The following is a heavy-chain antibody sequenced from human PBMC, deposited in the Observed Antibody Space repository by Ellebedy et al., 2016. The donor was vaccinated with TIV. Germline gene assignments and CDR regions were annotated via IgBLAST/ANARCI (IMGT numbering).Heavy chain of an antibody. D-gene: IGHD5-18*01. J-gene: IGHJ5*02. CDR1: GFSFRSYW. CDR2: IYQDGSNQ. Sequence: PGGSLRLSCVASGFSFRSYWMSWVRQAPGKGLEWVANIYQDGSNQYYVDSVKGRFTISRDNAKNSLFLQMNSLRVEDTAVYYCARRGSYGEYEVQVNSWFDAWGRGTLVTVSS. V-gene: IGHV3-7*01. CDR3: ARRGSYGEYEVQVNSWFDA.